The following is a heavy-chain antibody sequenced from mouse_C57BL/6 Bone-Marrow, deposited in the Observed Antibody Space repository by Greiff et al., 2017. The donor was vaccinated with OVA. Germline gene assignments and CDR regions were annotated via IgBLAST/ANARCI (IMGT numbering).Heavy chain of an antibody. Sequence: LQQSGAELVRPGASVKLSCTASGFTIKDDYMHWVKERPEQGLEWIGWIDPENGDTEYASKFQGKATITADTSSKTVYLHLSSLTSEDTAVYYCTTYRYWGQGTTLTVSS. CDR2: IDPENGDT. CDR1: GFTIKDDY. CDR3: TTYRY. J-gene: IGHJ2*01. V-gene: IGHV14-4*01.